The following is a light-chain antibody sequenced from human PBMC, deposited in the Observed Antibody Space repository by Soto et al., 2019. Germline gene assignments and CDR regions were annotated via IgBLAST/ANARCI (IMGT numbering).Light chain of an antibody. J-gene: IGLJ1*01. CDR3: SSYTSSSTRSFYG. CDR2: DVS. Sequence: QSALTQPASVSGSPGQSITISCTGTSSDVGGYNYVSWYQQHPGKAPKLMIYDVSNRPSGVSNRFSGSKSGNTASLTISGLQAEDEADYYCSSYTSSSTRSFYGFGTGTKVTGL. V-gene: IGLV2-14*01. CDR1: SSDVGGYNY.